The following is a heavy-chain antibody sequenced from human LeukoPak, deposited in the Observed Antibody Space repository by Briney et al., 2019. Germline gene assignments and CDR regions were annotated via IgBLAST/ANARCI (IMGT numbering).Heavy chain of an antibody. J-gene: IGHJ4*02. CDR2: ISAYNGNT. CDR3: ARYFGGDYGRPPEY. Sequence: PRASVKVSCKASGYTFTSYGISWVRQAPGQGLEWMGWISAYNGNTNYAQKLQGRVTMTTDTSTSTAYMELRSLRSDDTAVYYCARYFGGDYGRPPEYWGQGTLVTVSS. CDR1: GYTFTSYG. V-gene: IGHV1-18*01. D-gene: IGHD4-17*01.